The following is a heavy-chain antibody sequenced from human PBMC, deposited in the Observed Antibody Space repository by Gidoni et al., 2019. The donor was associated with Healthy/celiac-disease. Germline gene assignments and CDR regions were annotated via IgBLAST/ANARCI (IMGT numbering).Heavy chain of an antibody. CDR3: AKGDSSSWYAHYYYYGMDV. CDR1: GFTFSRYA. Sequence: EVQLLESGGGLVQPGGSLRLSCAATGFTFSRYAMSWVRQAPGKGLEWGSAISGSGGSTYYADSVKGRFTISRDNSKNTLYLQMNSLRAEDTAVYYCAKGDSSSWYAHYYYYGMDVWGQGTTVTVSS. D-gene: IGHD6-13*01. CDR2: ISGSGGST. V-gene: IGHV3-23*01. J-gene: IGHJ6*02.